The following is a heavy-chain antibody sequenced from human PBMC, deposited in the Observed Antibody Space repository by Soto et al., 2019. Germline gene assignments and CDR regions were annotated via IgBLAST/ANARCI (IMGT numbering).Heavy chain of an antibody. CDR1: GYTFTNSY. CDR3: ARNLAAGDY. CDR2: LNPNGGST. Sequence: QVQLVQSGAEVKKPGASVKVSCKASGYTFTNSYIHWVRQAPGQGLEWMALLNPNGGSTNYAQNFQGRVTVTRDTSTSTVYMELTNLTSEDTAVYYCARNLAAGDYWGQGTLVTVSS. V-gene: IGHV1-46*01. J-gene: IGHJ4*02. D-gene: IGHD6-13*01.